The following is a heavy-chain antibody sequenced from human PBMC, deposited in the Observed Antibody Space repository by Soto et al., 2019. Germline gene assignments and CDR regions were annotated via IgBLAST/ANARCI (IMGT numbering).Heavy chain of an antibody. CDR2: ISSSSSTI. D-gene: IGHD1-7*01. J-gene: IGHJ4*02. CDR3: ARDPAYNWNYLEWGHYFDY. CDR1: GFTFSSYS. V-gene: IGHV3-48*02. Sequence: EVQLVESGGGLVQPGGSLRLSCAASGFTFSSYSMNWVRQAPGKGLEWVSYISSSSSTIYYADSVKGRFTISRDNAKNSLYLQMNSLRDEDTAVYYCARDPAYNWNYLEWGHYFDYWGQGTLVTVSS.